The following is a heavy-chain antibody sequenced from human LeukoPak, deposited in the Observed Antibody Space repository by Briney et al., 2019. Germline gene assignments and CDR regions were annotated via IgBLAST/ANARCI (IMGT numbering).Heavy chain of an antibody. CDR3: AKDPGVAAAGIGGY. Sequence: GGSLRLSCAASGFTFSSYAMSWVRQAPGKGLEWVSGISGSGGSTYYADSVKGRFTISRDNSKNTLYLQMNSLRAEDTAVYYCAKDPGVAAAGIGGYWGQGTLVTVSS. CDR2: ISGSGGST. J-gene: IGHJ4*02. CDR1: GFTFSSYA. D-gene: IGHD6-13*01. V-gene: IGHV3-23*01.